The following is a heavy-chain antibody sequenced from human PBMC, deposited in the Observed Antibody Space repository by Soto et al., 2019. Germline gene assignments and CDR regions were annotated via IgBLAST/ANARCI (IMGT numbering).Heavy chain of an antibody. CDR1: GYTFTSYD. V-gene: IGHV1-8*01. CDR3: ARLMYDYVWGSSYGMDV. D-gene: IGHD3-16*01. Sequence: QVQLVQSGAEVKKPGASVKVSCKASGYTFTSYDINWVRQATGQGLEWMGWMNPNSGNTGYAQKFQGRVTMTRTTSISTAYMELGSLRSEDTAVYYCARLMYDYVWGSSYGMDVWGQGTTVTVSS. CDR2: MNPNSGNT. J-gene: IGHJ6*02.